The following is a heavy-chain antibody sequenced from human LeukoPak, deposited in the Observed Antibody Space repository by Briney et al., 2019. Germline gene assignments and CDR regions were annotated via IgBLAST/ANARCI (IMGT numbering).Heavy chain of an antibody. V-gene: IGHV4-38-2*02. J-gene: IGHJ4*02. CDR2: MYHSGST. CDR1: NYSISTDYY. CDR3: ARDFDY. Sequence: SETLSLTCSVSNYSISTDYYWGWIRQPPGKGLEWIGTMYHSGSTYYNPSLKSRVTISVDTSKNQFSLKLSSVTAADTAVYYCARDFDYWGQGTLVTVSS.